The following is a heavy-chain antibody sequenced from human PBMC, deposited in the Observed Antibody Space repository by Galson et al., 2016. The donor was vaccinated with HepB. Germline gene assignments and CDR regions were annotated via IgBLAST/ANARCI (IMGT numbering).Heavy chain of an antibody. D-gene: IGHD4-23*01. CDR3: AKYGGLTPSRFDQ. CDR2: ISNDGNNE. CDR1: GFTFSSYA. Sequence: SLRLSCAASGFTFSSYAMHWVRQAPGKGLEWVAGISNDGNNEKYADSVKGRFTVSRDNSQNPLLLQMNSLRPEATAVYFCAKYGGLTPSRFDQLGQGTKGTVSS. J-gene: IGHJ4*02. V-gene: IGHV3-30-3*01.